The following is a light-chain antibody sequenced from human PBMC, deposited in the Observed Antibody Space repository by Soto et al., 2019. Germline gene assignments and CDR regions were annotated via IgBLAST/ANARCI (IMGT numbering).Light chain of an antibody. CDR1: TSNIGNTY. V-gene: IGLV1-51*01. CDR2: DND. Sequence: QSVLTQPPSVSAAPGQTVTISCFGSTSNIGNTYMSWYQQLPGTAPKLLIYDNDKRPSGIPDRFSGSKSATSATLGITGLQTGDEADYYCGTWDSSLSAAVFGGGTKLTVL. CDR3: GTWDSSLSAAV. J-gene: IGLJ2*01.